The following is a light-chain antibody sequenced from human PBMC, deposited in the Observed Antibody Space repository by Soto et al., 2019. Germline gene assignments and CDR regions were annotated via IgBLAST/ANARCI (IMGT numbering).Light chain of an antibody. CDR1: QSISSW. Sequence: DIQMTQSPSTMSAAVGDRVTITCRASQSISSWLAWYQQKPGKAPKLLLYQASSLEGGVPSRFSGSGSGTDFTLTISSLQPDDFATYYCQQYHSYSLTFGGGTQVDIK. V-gene: IGKV1-5*03. CDR3: QQYHSYSLT. CDR2: QAS. J-gene: IGKJ4*01.